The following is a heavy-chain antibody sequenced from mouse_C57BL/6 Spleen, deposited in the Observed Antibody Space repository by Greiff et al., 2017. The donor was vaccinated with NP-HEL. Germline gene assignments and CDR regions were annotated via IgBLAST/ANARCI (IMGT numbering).Heavy chain of an antibody. D-gene: IGHD3-2*02. Sequence: QVQLQQPGAELVKPGASVKLSCKASGYTFTSYWMQWVKQRPGQGLEWIGEIDPSDSYTNYNQKFKGKATLTVDTSSSTAYMQLSSLTSEDSAVYYCARAPDSSDFDYWGQGTTLTVSS. CDR2: IDPSDSYT. CDR3: ARAPDSSDFDY. J-gene: IGHJ2*01. CDR1: GYTFTSYW. V-gene: IGHV1-50*01.